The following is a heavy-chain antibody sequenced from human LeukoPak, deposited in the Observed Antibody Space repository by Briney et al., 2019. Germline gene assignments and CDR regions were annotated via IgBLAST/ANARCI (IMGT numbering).Heavy chain of an antibody. CDR1: GYTFTGYY. CDR3: ARVHSGSSWYTGY. Sequence: SXXVSCKASGYTFTGYYMHWVRQAPGQGLEWMGWSNPNGGGTNYAQKFQGRVTMTRDTSISTAYMELSRLRSDDTAVYYCARVHSGSSWYTGYWGQGTLVTVSS. CDR2: SNPNGGGT. D-gene: IGHD6-13*01. V-gene: IGHV1-2*02. J-gene: IGHJ4*02.